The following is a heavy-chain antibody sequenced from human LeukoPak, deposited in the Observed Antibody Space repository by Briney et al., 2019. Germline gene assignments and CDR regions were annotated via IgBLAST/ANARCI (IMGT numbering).Heavy chain of an antibody. CDR2: MYYSGST. J-gene: IGHJ5*02. CDR1: GGSVSSGDYY. CDR3: ARPYYYDSRIDP. V-gene: IGHV4-30-4*01. D-gene: IGHD3-22*01. Sequence: PSETLSLTCTVSGGSVSSGDYYWGWIRQPPGKGLEWIGYMYYSGSTYYNPSLKSRVVILVDTSKNQFSLKLSSVTAADTAVYYCARPYYYDSRIDPWGQGTLVTVSS.